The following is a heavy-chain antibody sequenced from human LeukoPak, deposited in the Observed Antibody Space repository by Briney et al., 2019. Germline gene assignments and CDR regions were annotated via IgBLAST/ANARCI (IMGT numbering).Heavy chain of an antibody. V-gene: IGHV4-39*01. J-gene: IGHJ4*02. CDR2: IYYSGIA. D-gene: IGHD6-19*01. CDR1: SGSIGSSNYY. Sequence: PPETLSLTCTVSSGSIGSSNYYWGWIRQPPGKGLEWIGSIYYSGIAYYNPTLKSRVTISVDASKSHFSLRLSSVTAADTAVYYCARQVNSMAGTHFDVWGLGTLVPVSS. CDR3: ARQVNSMAGTHFDV.